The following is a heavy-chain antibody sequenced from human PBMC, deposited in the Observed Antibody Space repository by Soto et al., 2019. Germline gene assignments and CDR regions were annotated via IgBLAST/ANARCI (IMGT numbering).Heavy chain of an antibody. D-gene: IGHD2-21*01. Sequence: SETRSLACGVYGGSFSGYYWSWIRQHPGKGLEWIGEINHSGSTNYNPSLKSRVTISVDTSKNQFSLKLSSVTAADTAVYYCARGLTVVSYW. CDR3: ARGLTVVSY. CDR1: GGSFSGYY. V-gene: IGHV4-34*01. J-gene: IGHJ4*01. CDR2: INHSGST.